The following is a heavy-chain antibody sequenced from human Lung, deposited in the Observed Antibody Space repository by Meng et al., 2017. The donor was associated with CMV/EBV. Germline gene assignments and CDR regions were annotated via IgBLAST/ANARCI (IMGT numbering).Heavy chain of an antibody. CDR2: IYYSGST. J-gene: IGHJ6*02. D-gene: IGHD3-10*01. CDR1: GGSISSYY. V-gene: IGHV4-59*01. Sequence: SETLSLIXTVSGGSISSYYWSWIRQPPGKGLEDIGYIYYSGSTSYNPSLKSRVTISVDTSKNQFSLKLSSVTAADTAVYYCARHGSGSYFYGMDVWGQGTTVTVSS. CDR3: ARHGSGSYFYGMDV.